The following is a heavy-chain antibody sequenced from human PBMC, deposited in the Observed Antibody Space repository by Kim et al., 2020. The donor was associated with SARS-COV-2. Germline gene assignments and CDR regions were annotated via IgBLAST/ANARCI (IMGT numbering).Heavy chain of an antibody. D-gene: IGHD5-12*01. Sequence: GGSLRLSCAASGFTFSSYGMHWVRQAPGKGLEWVAVISYDGSNKYYADSVKGRFTISRDNSKNTLYLQMNSLRAEDTAVYYCARDRIYSGYDWGRRFDAFDIWGQGTMVTVSS. V-gene: IGHV3-33*05. CDR3: ARDRIYSGYDWGRRFDAFDI. CDR2: ISYDGSNK. CDR1: GFTFSSYG. J-gene: IGHJ3*02.